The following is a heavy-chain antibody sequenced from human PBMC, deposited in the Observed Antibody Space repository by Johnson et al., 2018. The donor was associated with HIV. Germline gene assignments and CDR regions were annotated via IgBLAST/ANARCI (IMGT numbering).Heavy chain of an antibody. D-gene: IGHD4-23*01. CDR3: AKLRWAPRAFDI. J-gene: IGHJ3*02. CDR2: ISHDGSDK. V-gene: IGHV3-30*18. Sequence: QVQLVESGGGVVQPGRSLRLSCAASGFTFSNYAMHWVRQAPGKGLEWVAVISHDGSDKNYADSVKGRFTISRDNSKNTLFLQMNSLRAEDTAVYYCAKLRWAPRAFDIWGQGTMVTVSS. CDR1: GFTFSNYA.